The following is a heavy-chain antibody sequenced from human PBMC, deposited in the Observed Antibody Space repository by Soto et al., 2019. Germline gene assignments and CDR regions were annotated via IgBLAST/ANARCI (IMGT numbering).Heavy chain of an antibody. V-gene: IGHV1-69*01. J-gene: IGHJ4*02. CDR2: IIPILGTA. Sequence: QVQLVQSGAEVKKPGSSVKVSCKASGGTFSSYAISWVRQAPGQGLEWMGGIIPILGTANYAQKFQGRVTITADESTSTAYMELGSLSSEDTAVYYCASLDSSIAARPGGRYFDYWGQGTLVTVSS. CDR3: ASLDSSIAARPGGRYFDY. D-gene: IGHD6-6*01. CDR1: GGTFSSYA.